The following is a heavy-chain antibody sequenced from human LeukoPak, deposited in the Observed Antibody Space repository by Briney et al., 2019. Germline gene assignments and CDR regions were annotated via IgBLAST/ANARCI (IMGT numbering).Heavy chain of an antibody. D-gene: IGHD5-12*01. V-gene: IGHV4-4*09. J-gene: IGHJ5*02. Sequence: SETLSLTCTVSGGSISSYYWSWIRQPPGRGLEWIGYIYTSGSTNYNPSLKSRVTISVDTSKNQLSLKLSSVTAADTAVYYCARRGYSGYEMSSWGQGTLVAVSS. CDR3: ARRGYSGYEMSS. CDR2: IYTSGST. CDR1: GGSISSYY.